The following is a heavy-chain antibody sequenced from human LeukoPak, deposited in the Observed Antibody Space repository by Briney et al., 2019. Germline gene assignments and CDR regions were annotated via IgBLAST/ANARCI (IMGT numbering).Heavy chain of an antibody. D-gene: IGHD3-10*02. CDR1: GFTFSSYW. Sequence: GGSLRLSCTASGFTFSSYWMSWVRQAPGKGLEWVANIKKDGSEKKYVDSVKGRFTISRDNAKNSLYLQMNSLRAEDTAVYCCAELGITMIGGVWGKGTTVTISS. CDR3: AELGITMIGGV. J-gene: IGHJ6*04. CDR2: IKKDGSEK. V-gene: IGHV3-7*01.